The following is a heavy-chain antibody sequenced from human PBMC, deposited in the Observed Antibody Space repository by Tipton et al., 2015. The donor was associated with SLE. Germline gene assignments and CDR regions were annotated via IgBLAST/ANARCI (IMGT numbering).Heavy chain of an antibody. J-gene: IGHJ4*02. Sequence: TLSLTCTVSGGSISSSSYYWGWIRQPPGKGLEWIGSIYYSGSTYYNPSLKSRVTISVDTSKNQFSLKLSSVTAADTAVYYCAQGWGLLALFDYWGQGTLVTVSS. V-gene: IGHV4-39*01. CDR2: IYYSGST. CDR1: GGSISSSSYY. CDR3: AQGWGLLALFDY. D-gene: IGHD1-26*01.